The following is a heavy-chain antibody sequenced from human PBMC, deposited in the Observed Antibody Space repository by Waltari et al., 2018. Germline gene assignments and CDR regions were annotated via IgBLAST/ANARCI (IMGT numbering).Heavy chain of an antibody. J-gene: IGHJ6*02. CDR3: VRLEDCSGPGGNCYSGDSFALDV. D-gene: IGHD2-8*02. V-gene: IGHV4-34*02. CDR1: GGSFSGYY. CDR2: INHNGNI. Sequence: QVQLQQWGAGQLQPSETLSLTCPVYGGSFSGYYWGWIRQPPGKGREWIGEINHNGNINYNPARRSRVTMLIDTSRSQFSLKVNSVTAADTAVYYCVRLEDCSGPGGNCYSGDSFALDVWGQGTTVTVSS.